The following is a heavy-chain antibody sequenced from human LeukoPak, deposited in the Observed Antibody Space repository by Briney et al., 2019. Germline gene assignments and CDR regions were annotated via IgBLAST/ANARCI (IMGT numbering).Heavy chain of an antibody. V-gene: IGHV4-59*08. CDR1: GGSISSYY. J-gene: IGHJ6*02. D-gene: IGHD3-3*01. CDR2: IYYSGST. Sequence: PSETLSLTCTVSGGSISSYYWSWIRHPPGKGLEWIGYIYYSGSTNYNPSLKSRVTISVDTSKNQFSLKLSSVTAADTAVYYCARQTEWYIPQTYGMDVWGQGTTVTVSS. CDR3: ARQTEWYIPQTYGMDV.